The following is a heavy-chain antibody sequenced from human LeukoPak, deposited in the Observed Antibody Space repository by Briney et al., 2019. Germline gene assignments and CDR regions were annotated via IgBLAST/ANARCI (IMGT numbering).Heavy chain of an antibody. D-gene: IGHD6-19*01. CDR3: ARGSSSGWHFDY. CDR1: GFTFKSYA. Sequence: GGSLRLSCSASGFTFKSYAMRWVRQAPGKGLEYISAISSDGDSTYLTDSVKGRFTISRDNSKNTLYLQMNSLRAEDTAVYYCARGSSSGWHFDYWGQGTLVTVSS. J-gene: IGHJ4*02. V-gene: IGHV3-64*04. CDR2: ISSDGDST.